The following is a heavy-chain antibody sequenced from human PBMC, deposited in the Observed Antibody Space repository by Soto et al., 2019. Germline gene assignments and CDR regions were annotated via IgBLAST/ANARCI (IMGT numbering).Heavy chain of an antibody. J-gene: IGHJ3*02. CDR2: IYYSGST. CDR1: GGSISRGDYY. D-gene: IGHD3-22*01. Sequence: QVQLQESGPGLVKPSQTLSLTCTVSGGSISRGDYYWSWIRQPPGEGLEWIGYIYYSGSTYYNPSPRGRSSITGDPSKEEVPLKVSSGGVAGTAVYYCGRVSPYYYGNGFDIWGQGTMVTVSS. CDR3: GRVSPYYYGNGFDI. V-gene: IGHV4-30-4*01.